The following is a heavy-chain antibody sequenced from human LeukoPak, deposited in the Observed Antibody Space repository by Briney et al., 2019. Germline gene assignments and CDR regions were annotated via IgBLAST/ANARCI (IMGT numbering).Heavy chain of an antibody. CDR3: ARDAVVTSSPDAFDI. V-gene: IGHV4-31*03. J-gene: IGHJ3*02. CDR2: ISNSGTN. CDR1: GDSVTSAGYF. Sequence: SETLSLTCTVSGDSVTSAGYFWTWIRQHPGRGLERIVYISNSGTNSYNPSLKSRVSISVDTSDNLFSLGLRSVTAADTAVYYCARDAVVTSSPDAFDIWGQGTVVTVSS. D-gene: IGHD2-21*02.